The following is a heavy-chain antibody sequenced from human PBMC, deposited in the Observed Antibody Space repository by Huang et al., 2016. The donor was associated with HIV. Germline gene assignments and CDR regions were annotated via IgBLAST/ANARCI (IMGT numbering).Heavy chain of an antibody. CDR1: GGSISSGGYY. CDR2: IYFRGST. Sequence: QVHLQESGPGLVKPSQTLSLTCTVSGGSISSGGYYWTWIRQPPGKGLEWIGYIYFRGSTYNNPSLKSRVTISVDTSKNQFSLKVTSMTAADTAVYYCGRFSYYSDSTISQYLQLWGQGALVTVSS. V-gene: IGHV4-30-4*08. CDR3: GRFSYYSDSTISQYLQL. D-gene: IGHD3-22*01. J-gene: IGHJ1*01.